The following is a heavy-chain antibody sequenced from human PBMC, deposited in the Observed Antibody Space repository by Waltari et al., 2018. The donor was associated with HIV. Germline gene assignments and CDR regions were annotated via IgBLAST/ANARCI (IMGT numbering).Heavy chain of an antibody. V-gene: IGHV3-30-3*01. J-gene: IGHJ2*01. Sequence: QVQLVESGGGVVQPGRSLRLSCAASGFTFSSYAMHWVRQAPAKGLEWVAVISYDGSNKYYADSVKGRFTISRDNSKNTLYLQMNSLRAEDTAVYYCATTSTVGRNWHFDVWGRGSLVTVSS. CDR1: GFTFSSYA. CDR3: ATTSTVGRNWHFDV. D-gene: IGHD4-17*01. CDR2: ISYDGSNK.